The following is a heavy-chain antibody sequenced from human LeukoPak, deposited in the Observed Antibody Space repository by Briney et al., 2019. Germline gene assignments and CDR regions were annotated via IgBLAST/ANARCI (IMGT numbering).Heavy chain of an antibody. CDR1: GFTFSSYS. CDR3: ARDSLGASDY. Sequence: GGSLRLSCAASGFTFSSYSMKWVRQAPGKGLEWVSYISSSSSTIYYADSVKGRFTISRDNAKNSLYLQMNSLRAEDTAVYYCARDSLGASDYWGQGTLVTV. CDR2: ISSSSSTI. D-gene: IGHD1-26*01. V-gene: IGHV3-48*01. J-gene: IGHJ4*02.